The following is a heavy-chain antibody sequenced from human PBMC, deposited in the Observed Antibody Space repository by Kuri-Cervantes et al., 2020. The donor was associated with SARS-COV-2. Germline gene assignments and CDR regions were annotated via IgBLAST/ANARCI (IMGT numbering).Heavy chain of an antibody. V-gene: IGHV1-2*04. CDR1: GYTFTGYY. D-gene: IGHD3-3*01. J-gene: IGHJ5*02. CDR2: INPKSGGT. Sequence: ASVKVSCKASGYTFTGYYVHWIRQAPGEGLEWMGWINPKSGGTNYAQKFQGWVTMTRETSISTDYMDLSRLRSDDTAVYYCARGPAITIFGVLRGRENWFDPWGQGPLVTVS. CDR3: ARGPAITIFGVLRGRENWFDP.